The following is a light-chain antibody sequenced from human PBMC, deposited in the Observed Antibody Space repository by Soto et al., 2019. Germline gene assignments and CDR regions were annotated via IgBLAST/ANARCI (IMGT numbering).Light chain of an antibody. CDR3: TSSTTGSLYV. V-gene: IGLV2-14*01. CDR2: KVT. CDR1: SSDVGGSAY. Sequence: QSALTQPASVSGSPGQSITISCTGTSSDVGGSAYVSWYQQFPGNVPILLLYKVTNRPSGVSYRFSGSKSGNTASLTISGIQAEDEADYFCTSSTTGSLYVFGTGTKLTVL. J-gene: IGLJ1*01.